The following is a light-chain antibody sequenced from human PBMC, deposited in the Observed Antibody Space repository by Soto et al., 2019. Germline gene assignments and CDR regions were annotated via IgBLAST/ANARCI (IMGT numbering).Light chain of an antibody. CDR3: HYYDDSPPFP. CDR2: GAS. CDR1: QRVTTTF. J-gene: IGKJ3*01. Sequence: EIVLTQSPGTLSWSPGERATFSCRASQRVTTTFLAWYQQKPGQAPRLLTYGASSRATGIPDRFRGSGSGTAFTLTISRLEPEDFAVYYCHYYDDSPPFPFGPGTKVDIK. V-gene: IGKV3-20*01.